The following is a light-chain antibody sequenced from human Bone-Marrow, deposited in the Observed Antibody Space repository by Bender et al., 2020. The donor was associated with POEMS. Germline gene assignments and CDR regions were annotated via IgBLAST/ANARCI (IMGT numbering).Light chain of an antibody. CDR1: KLGEEY. CDR2: QDT. CDR3: QSWGSNTAV. J-gene: IGLJ2*01. Sequence: SYELTQPPSVSVSPGQTATITCSGEKLGEEYACWYQQKPGQSPVVVIYQDTKRPSGIPERFSGSKSGNTASLTISGTQTMDEADYYCQSWGSNTAVLGGGTKLTVL. V-gene: IGLV3-1*01.